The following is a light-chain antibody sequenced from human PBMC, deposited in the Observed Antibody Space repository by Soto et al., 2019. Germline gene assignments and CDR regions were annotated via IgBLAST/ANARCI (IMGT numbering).Light chain of an antibody. J-gene: IGKJ1*01. V-gene: IGKV1-9*01. CDR2: AAS. Sequence: DIQLTQSQSFLSASVGDRVTITCRASQGISNDLAWYQQKPGKGPKLLVYAASTLQSGVPSRFSGSGSGTEFTLTISSLQPEDFATYYCQQSYSPPRTFGQGTKVEIK. CDR3: QQSYSPPRT. CDR1: QGISND.